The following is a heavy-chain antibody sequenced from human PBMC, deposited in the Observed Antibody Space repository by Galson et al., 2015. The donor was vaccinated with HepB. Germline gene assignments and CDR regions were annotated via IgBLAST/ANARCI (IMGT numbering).Heavy chain of an antibody. J-gene: IGHJ2*01. D-gene: IGHD6-19*01. CDR2: ISWDGGST. V-gene: IGHV3-43D*03. CDR3: AKDFLESRRQWLVRDWYFDL. CDR1: GFTFDDYA. Sequence: SLRLSCAASGFTFDDYAMHWVRQAPGKGLEWVSLISWDGGSTYYADSVKGRFTISRDNSKNSLYLQMNSLRAEDTALYYCAKDFLESRRQWLVRDWYFDLWGRGTLVTVSS.